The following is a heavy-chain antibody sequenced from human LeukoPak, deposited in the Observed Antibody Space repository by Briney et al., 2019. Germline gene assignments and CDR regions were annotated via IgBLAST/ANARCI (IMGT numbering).Heavy chain of an antibody. CDR1: CGSISSYY. J-gene: IGHJ4*02. V-gene: IGHV4-59*01. Sequence: PSETLSLTCTVSCGSISSYYWSWIRQPPGKGLEWIGYIYYSGSTNYNPSLKSRVTVSVDTSKNQFSLKLSSVTAADTAVYYCARVSTTVTGLGFDYWGQGTLVTVSS. D-gene: IGHD4-17*01. CDR2: IYYSGST. CDR3: ARVSTTVTGLGFDY.